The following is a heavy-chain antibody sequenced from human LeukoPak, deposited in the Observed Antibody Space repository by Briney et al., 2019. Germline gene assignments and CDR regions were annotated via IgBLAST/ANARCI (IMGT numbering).Heavy chain of an antibody. CDR3: AIGPQHPENWFDP. CDR1: EISFSSSW. D-gene: IGHD6-13*01. CDR2: VNSDGTRT. Sequence: GGSLRLSCAASEISFSSSWMHWVRQGPGKGLVWVSRVNSDGTRTNYADSVKGRFAISRDNAKNMLYLQMNSLRAEDTAVYYCAIGPQHPENWFDPWGQGTLVTVSS. V-gene: IGHV3-74*01. J-gene: IGHJ5*02.